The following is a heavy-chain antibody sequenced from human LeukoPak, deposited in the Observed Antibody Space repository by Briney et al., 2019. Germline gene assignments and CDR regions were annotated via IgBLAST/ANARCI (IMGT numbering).Heavy chain of an antibody. Sequence: GRSLRLSCAGSGFTFSNYDIHWVRQAPGKGLEWVAVMSYDGTNKYYADSVKGRFTISRDNSKSTLYLQMNSLRAEDTAVYYCAKKYCSGGSCYPYYFDYWGQGTLVTVSS. J-gene: IGHJ4*02. V-gene: IGHV3-30*18. D-gene: IGHD2-15*01. CDR1: GFTFSNYD. CDR2: MSYDGTNK. CDR3: AKKYCSGGSCYPYYFDY.